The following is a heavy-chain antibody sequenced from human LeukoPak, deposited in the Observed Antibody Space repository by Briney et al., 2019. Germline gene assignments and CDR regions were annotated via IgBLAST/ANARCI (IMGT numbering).Heavy chain of an antibody. J-gene: IGHJ4*02. CDR1: GGSISSYY. CDR3: ARAVYDILTGYSFDY. D-gene: IGHD3-9*01. V-gene: IGHV4-59*01. CDR2: IYYSGST. Sequence: SETLSLTCTVSGGSISSYYWSWIRQPPGKGLEWIGYIYYSGSTNYNPSLKSRVTISVDTSKNQFTLKLSSVTAADTAVNYCARAVYDILTGYSFDYWGQGTLVTVSS.